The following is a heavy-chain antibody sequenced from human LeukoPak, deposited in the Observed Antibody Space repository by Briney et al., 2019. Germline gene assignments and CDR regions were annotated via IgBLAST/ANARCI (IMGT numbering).Heavy chain of an antibody. CDR1: GGSISSGGYC. J-gene: IGHJ4*02. CDR2: IYYSGST. D-gene: IGHD5-18*01. V-gene: IGHV4-31*03. CDR3: ASSRRYSYGFSTDY. Sequence: SETLSLTCTVSGGSISSGGYCWSWLRQHPGKGLEWIGYIYYSGSTYYNPSLKSRVTISVDTSKNQFSLKVSSVTAADTAVYYCASSRRYSYGFSTDYWGQGTLVTVSS.